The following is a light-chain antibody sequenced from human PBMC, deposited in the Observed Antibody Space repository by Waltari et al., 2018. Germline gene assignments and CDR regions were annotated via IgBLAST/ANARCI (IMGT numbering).Light chain of an antibody. CDR2: STY. V-gene: IGKV3-20*01. J-gene: IGKJ4*01. CDR1: QTVSTIA. CDR3: QQYDGVVVT. Sequence: EIVLTQSPGTLSLSPGDRATLSCRASQTVSTIALSRYQQKPGQAPRVLIYSTYNRATCIPDRFSGSGSGTDFTLTINRLAPEDFAMYYCQQYDGVVVTFGGGTKGEI.